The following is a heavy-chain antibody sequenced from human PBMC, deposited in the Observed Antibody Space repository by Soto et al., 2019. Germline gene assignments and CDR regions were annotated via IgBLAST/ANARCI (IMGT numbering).Heavy chain of an antibody. D-gene: IGHD3-16*01. V-gene: IGHV1-2*04. J-gene: IGHJ3*02. CDR2: INPNSGGT. CDR1: GYTFTGYY. CDR3: ATFFWGIEGDAFDI. Sequence: QVQLVQSGAEVKKPGASVKVSCKASGYTFTGYYMHWVRQAPGQWLEWMGWINPNSGGTNYAQKFQGWVTMTRDTSISTAYMELSRLRSDVTAVYYCATFFWGIEGDAFDIWGQGTMVTVSS.